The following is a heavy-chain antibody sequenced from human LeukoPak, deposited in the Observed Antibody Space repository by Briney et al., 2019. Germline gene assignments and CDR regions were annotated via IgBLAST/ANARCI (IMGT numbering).Heavy chain of an antibody. V-gene: IGHV1-58*02. D-gene: IGHD3-22*01. CDR2: IVVGSDNT. CDR3: VADPYYDASGPPRWFDP. Sequence: TFPSSAMQWVRRARGQRLEWIGWIVVGSDNTNYAQKFQERLTITRDMSTSTAYMELSSLRSDDTAVYYCVADPYYDASGPPRWFDPWGQGTLVTVPS. J-gene: IGHJ5*02. CDR1: TFPSSA.